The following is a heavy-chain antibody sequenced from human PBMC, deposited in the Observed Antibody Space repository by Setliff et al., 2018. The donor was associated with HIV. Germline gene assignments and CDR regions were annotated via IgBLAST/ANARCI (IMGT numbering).Heavy chain of an antibody. CDR1: GGPITSSNW. D-gene: IGHD2-2*01. CDR2: IYHRGKT. Sequence: SETLSLTCAISGGPITSSNWWSWVRQSPGKGLEWIGDIYHRGKTNYNPSLKSRATLSVDKSRNQFSLTLTSVTAADTAIYFCASYCSFTSCAGHWSDPWGQGALVTV. CDR3: ASYCSFTSCAGHWSDP. J-gene: IGHJ5*02. V-gene: IGHV4-4*02.